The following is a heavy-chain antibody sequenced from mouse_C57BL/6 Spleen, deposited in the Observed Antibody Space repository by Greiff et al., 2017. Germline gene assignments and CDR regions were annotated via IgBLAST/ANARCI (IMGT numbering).Heavy chain of an antibody. J-gene: IGHJ2*01. CDR3: AREGEGIDY. V-gene: IGHV5-16*01. CDR2: INYDGSST. CDR1: GFTFSDYY. Sequence: VQLKESEGGLVQPGSSMKLSCTASGFTFSDYYMAWVRQVPEKGLEWVANINYDGSSTYYLDPLKSRFIISRDSAKNILYLQMSSLKSEDTATYYCAREGEGIDYWGQGTTLTVSS.